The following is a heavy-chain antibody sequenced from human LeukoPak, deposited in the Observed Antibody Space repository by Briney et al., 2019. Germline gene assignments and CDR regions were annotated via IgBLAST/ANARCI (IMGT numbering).Heavy chain of an antibody. J-gene: IGHJ5*02. CDR3: ARNRIADSSAWFVP. CDR2: INPNSGGT. V-gene: IGHV1-2*02. Sequence: ASVKVSCKASGYTFTDFYMHWVRQAPGQGLEWMGWINPNSGGTKYAQKFQGRVTMTRDTSISTAYMELSRLRSDDTAVYYCARNRIADSSAWFVPWGRGTLVTVSS. D-gene: IGHD2-21*01. CDR1: GYTFTDFY.